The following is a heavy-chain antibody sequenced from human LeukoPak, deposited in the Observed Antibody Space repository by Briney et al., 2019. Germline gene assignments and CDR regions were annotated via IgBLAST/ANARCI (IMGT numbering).Heavy chain of an antibody. D-gene: IGHD3-10*01. J-gene: IGHJ3*02. CDR1: GDSVSSNSAA. CDR2: TYYRSKWYN. Sequence: SQTLSLTCAISGDSVSSNSAAWNWIRQSPSRGLEWLGRTYYRSKWYNDYAVSVKSRITVNPDTSKNQFSLQLNSVTPEDTAVYYCARGAYYSWAPSDAFDIWGQGTMVTVSS. V-gene: IGHV6-1*01. CDR3: ARGAYYSWAPSDAFDI.